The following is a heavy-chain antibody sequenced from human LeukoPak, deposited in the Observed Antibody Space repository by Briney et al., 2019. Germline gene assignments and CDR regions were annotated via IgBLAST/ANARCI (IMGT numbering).Heavy chain of an antibody. CDR3: AKNHDSNTYHTDDAFDI. CDR2: ISGSGGST. CDR1: GVTFSSYA. D-gene: IGHD2/OR15-2a*01. V-gene: IGHV3-23*01. Sequence: GGSLRLSCAASGVTFSSYAMSSVRQAPGKGLEWVSAISGSGGSTYYADSVKGRFTISRDMSKSTLYLQMNSLRAEDTAIYYCAKNHDSNTYHTDDAFDIWGQGTMVTVSS. J-gene: IGHJ3*02.